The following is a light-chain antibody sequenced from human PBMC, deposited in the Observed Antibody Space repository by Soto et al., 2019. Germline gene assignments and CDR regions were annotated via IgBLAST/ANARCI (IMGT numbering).Light chain of an antibody. V-gene: IGLV3-21*04. J-gene: IGLJ2*01. Sequence: SYELTQPPSVSVAPGKTARITCGGNNIGSKSVHWYQQKPGQAPVLVIYYDSDRPSGIPERFSGFNSGNTATLTISRVEAGDEADYYCQVWDSSSDHGVFGGGTKLTVL. CDR2: YDS. CDR3: QVWDSSSDHGV. CDR1: NIGSKS.